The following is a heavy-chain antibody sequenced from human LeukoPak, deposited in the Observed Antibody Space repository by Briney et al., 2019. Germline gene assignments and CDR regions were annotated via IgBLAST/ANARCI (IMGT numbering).Heavy chain of an antibody. CDR1: GFTFSSYA. V-gene: IGHV3-23*01. CDR3: AKDRAQQLVLDF. J-gene: IGHJ4*02. Sequence: GGSLRLSCAASGFTFSSYAMSWVRQAQGKALEWLSASSGSGSSTYYTDSLKGRFTISRDNSKNTLFLQMNSLRAEDTAVYYCAKDRAQQLVLDFWGQGTLVTVSS. D-gene: IGHD6-13*01. CDR2: SSGSGSST.